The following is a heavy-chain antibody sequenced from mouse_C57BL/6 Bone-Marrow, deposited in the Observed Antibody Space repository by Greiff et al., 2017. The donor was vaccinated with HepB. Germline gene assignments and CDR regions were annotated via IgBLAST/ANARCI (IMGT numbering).Heavy chain of an antibody. CDR3: ARGDYYGSSWYFDV. V-gene: IGHV1-47*01. D-gene: IGHD1-1*01. J-gene: IGHJ1*03. CDR1: GYTFTTYP. Sequence: QVQLQQSGAELVKPGASVKMSCKASGYTFTTYPIEWMKQNHGKSLEWIGNFHPYNDDTKYNEKFKGKATLTVEKSSSTVYWELSRLTSDDSAVYYCARGDYYGSSWYFDVWGTGTTVTVSS. CDR2: FHPYNDDT.